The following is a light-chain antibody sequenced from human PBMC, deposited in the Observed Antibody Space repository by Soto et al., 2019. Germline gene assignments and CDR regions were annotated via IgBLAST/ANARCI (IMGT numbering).Light chain of an antibody. J-gene: IGLJ3*02. CDR3: SAYTSSSTHWV. V-gene: IGLV2-14*01. CDR2: EVS. CDR1: SSDVGGYNY. Sequence: QSVLTQPASVSGSPRQSITISCTGTSSDVGGYNYVSWYQQHPGKAPKIMIYEVSNRPSGVSNRFSGSKSVNTASLTISGRQAEDEADYYCSAYTSSSTHWVFGGGTKVTVL.